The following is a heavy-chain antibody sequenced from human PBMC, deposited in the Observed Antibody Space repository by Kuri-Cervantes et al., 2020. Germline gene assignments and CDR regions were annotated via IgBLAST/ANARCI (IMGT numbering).Heavy chain of an antibody. CDR1: GFTFSNHW. J-gene: IGHJ4*02. CDR2: INGDSTTT. Sequence: LSLTCGASGFTFSNHWMFWVRQVPGKGLVWVSYINGDSTTTSYADFVKGRFTISRDNAKNTLFLQMNSLRAEDTAVYYCARDKLAASPWYFDCWGQRTLVTVSS. V-gene: IGHV3-74*01. CDR3: ARDKLAASPWYFDC. D-gene: IGHD2-15*01.